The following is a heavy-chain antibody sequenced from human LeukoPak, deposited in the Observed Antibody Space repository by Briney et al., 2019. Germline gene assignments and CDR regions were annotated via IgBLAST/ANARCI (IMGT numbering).Heavy chain of an antibody. CDR3: VKDSRGSGRGGNFDL. CDR2: ISSSGGST. V-gene: IGHV3-64D*09. Sequence: GGSLRLSCAASGFSFGDYAMHWVRQAPGKGLEHISAISSSGGSTFDADSVSGRFTISGDSYKDTLYLQMSSLRDEDTAVYYCVKDSRGSGRGGNFDLWGQGTLVTVSS. D-gene: IGHD3-10*01. J-gene: IGHJ4*02. CDR1: GFSFGDYA.